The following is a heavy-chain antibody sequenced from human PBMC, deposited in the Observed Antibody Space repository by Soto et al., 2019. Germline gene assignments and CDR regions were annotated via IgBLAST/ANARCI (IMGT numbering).Heavy chain of an antibody. D-gene: IGHD2-15*01. J-gene: IGHJ4*02. Sequence: PGESLKISCKVSGYSFINYWIGWVRQMPGKGLEWMGIIYPGDSDTRYSPSFQGQVTISADKSITTAYLQWSSLKASDTAMYYCASSHCSGGSCYFNYWGQGTLVTVSS. CDR3: ASSHCSGGSCYFNY. CDR2: IYPGDSDT. V-gene: IGHV5-51*01. CDR1: GYSFINYW.